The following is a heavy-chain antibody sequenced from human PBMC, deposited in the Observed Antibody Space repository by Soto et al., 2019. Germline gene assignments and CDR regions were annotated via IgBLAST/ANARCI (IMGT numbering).Heavy chain of an antibody. V-gene: IGHV3-33*01. J-gene: IGHJ4*02. CDR1: GFTFSSYG. D-gene: IGHD2-15*01. Sequence: QVQLVESGGGVVQPGRSLRLSCAASGFTFSSYGMHWVRQAPGKGLEWVAVIWYDGSNKYYADSVKGRFTISRDNSKNTLYLQMNSLRAEDTAVYYCAREALCSGGSCPFDYWGQGTLVTVSS. CDR2: IWYDGSNK. CDR3: AREALCSGGSCPFDY.